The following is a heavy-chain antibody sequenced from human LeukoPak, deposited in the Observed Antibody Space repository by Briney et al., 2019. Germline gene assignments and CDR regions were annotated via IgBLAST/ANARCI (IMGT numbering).Heavy chain of an antibody. CDR1: GDSISTYY. CDR3: ARSRSGYSYDHAAFEI. D-gene: IGHD5-18*01. CDR2: IDYRGST. Sequence: SETLSLTCTVSGDSISTYYWGWIRQSPGKGLEWIAYIDYRGSTTYNPSLRSRVTISVDTSRNQFSLKLSSVTAADTAVYYCARSRSGYSYDHAAFEIWGQGTLVTVSS. J-gene: IGHJ3*02. V-gene: IGHV4-59*01.